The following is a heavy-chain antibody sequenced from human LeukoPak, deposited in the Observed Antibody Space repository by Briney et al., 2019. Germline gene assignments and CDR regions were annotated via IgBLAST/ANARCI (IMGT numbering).Heavy chain of an antibody. CDR2: IRPDGTDK. D-gene: IGHD6-19*01. CDR3: AKDRIAVAGLFDY. V-gene: IGHV3-7*01. CDR1: GFTFSNYW. J-gene: IGHJ4*02. Sequence: PGGSLRLSCAASGFTFSNYWTSWVRQAPGRGLEWVANIRPDGTDKQYVDSVKGRFTISRDNSKNTLYLQMNSLRAEDTAVYYCAKDRIAVAGLFDYWGQGTLVTVSS.